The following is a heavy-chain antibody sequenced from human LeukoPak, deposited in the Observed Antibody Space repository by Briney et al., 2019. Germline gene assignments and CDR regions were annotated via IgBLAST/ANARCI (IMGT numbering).Heavy chain of an antibody. CDR2: ISGSGGST. D-gene: IGHD1-26*01. CDR1: GFTFSSYA. CDR3: ARGGVGATGGLFDY. Sequence: PGGSLRLSCAASGFTFSSYAMSWVRQAPGKGLEWVSAISGSGGSTYYADSVKGRFTISRDNAKNSLYLQMNSLRDEDTAVYYCARGGVGATGGLFDYWGQGTLVTVSS. V-gene: IGHV3-23*01. J-gene: IGHJ4*02.